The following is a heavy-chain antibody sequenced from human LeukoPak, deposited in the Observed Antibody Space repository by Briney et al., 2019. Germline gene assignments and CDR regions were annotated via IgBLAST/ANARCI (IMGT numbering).Heavy chain of an antibody. CDR1: GFTFSSYS. V-gene: IGHV3-48*01. CDR2: ISTSSSTI. Sequence: GGSLRLSCAASGFTFSSYSMNWVRQAPGKGLEWVSYISTSSSTIYYADSVKGRFTISRVNAKNSLYLQMNSLRAEDTAVYYCARYLGLTGNWGQGTLVTVYS. CDR3: ARYLGLTGN. D-gene: IGHD1-20*01. J-gene: IGHJ4*02.